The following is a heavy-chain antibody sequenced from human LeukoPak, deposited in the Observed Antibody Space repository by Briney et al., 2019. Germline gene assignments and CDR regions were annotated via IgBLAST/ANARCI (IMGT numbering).Heavy chain of an antibody. D-gene: IGHD1-1*01. CDR2: INPNSGGT. CDR3: ARHSLPGTTPFDY. J-gene: IGHJ4*02. CDR1: GYIFTGYY. V-gene: IGHV1-2*02. Sequence: ASVKVSCKASGYIFTGYYLHWVRQAPGQGLEWMGWINPNSGGTDYPQKFQGRVTMTRDTSISTAYMELTRLRSDDTAVYYCARHSLPGTTPFDYWGQGTLVTVSS.